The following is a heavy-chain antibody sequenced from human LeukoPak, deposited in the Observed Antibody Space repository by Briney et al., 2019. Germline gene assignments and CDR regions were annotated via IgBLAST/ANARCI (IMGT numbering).Heavy chain of an antibody. D-gene: IGHD1-14*01. CDR3: ARGSIGTYTPYDAFDI. Sequence: PGGPLRLSCAASGFTFSSYWMSWVRQAPGKGLEWVANIKQDGSEKYYVDSVKGRFTISRDNAKNSLYLQMNSLRAEDTAVYYCARGSIGTYTPYDAFDIWGQGTMVTVSS. V-gene: IGHV3-7*01. CDR1: GFTFSSYW. CDR2: IKQDGSEK. J-gene: IGHJ3*02.